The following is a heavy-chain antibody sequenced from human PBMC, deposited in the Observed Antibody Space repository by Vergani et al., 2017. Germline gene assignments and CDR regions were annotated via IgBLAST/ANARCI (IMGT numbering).Heavy chain of an antibody. CDR2: IYGGGST. Sequence: EVQLVESGGGLVQPGGSVRLSCAASGFTVSSNYMSWVRQAPGKGLEWVSVIYGGGSTSYADSVKGRFTISRDNAKSTLYLQMNSLRAEDTAVYYCARDNYGDLDYWGQGTLVTVSS. J-gene: IGHJ4*02. D-gene: IGHD4-17*01. CDR1: GFTVSSNY. CDR3: ARDNYGDLDY. V-gene: IGHV3-53*01.